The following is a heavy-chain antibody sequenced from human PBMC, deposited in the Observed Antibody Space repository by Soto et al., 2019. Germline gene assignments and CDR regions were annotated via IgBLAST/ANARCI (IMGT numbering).Heavy chain of an antibody. Sequence: EVQLLESGGGLVQPGGSLRLSCAASGFTFSSYAMSWVRQAPGKGLEWVSAISGSGGSTYYADSVKGRFTISRDNSKNTLDLQMNSLRAEDTAVYYCAKGGWGGGYSRGYYGMDVWGQGTTVIVSS. V-gene: IGHV3-23*01. CDR1: GFTFSSYA. D-gene: IGHD1-26*01. J-gene: IGHJ6*02. CDR3: AKGGWGGGYSRGYYGMDV. CDR2: ISGSGGST.